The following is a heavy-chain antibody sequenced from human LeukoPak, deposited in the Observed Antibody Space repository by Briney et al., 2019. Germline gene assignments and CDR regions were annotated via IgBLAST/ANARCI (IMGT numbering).Heavy chain of an antibody. D-gene: IGHD2-2*01. CDR1: GYTFTSYG. V-gene: IGHV1-18*01. CDR3: ARVRVPAAVFYYYMDV. J-gene: IGHJ6*03. CDR2: ISAYNGNT. Sequence: GASVKVSCKASGYTFTSYGISWVRQAPGQGLEWMGWISAYNGNTNYAQKLQGRVTMTTDTSTSTAYMELRSLRSDDTAVYYCARVRVPAAVFYYYMDVWGKGTTVTVSS.